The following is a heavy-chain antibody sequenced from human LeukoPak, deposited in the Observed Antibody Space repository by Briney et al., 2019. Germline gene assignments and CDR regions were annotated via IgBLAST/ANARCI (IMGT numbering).Heavy chain of an antibody. CDR1: GFTFSSYA. V-gene: IGHV3-30-3*01. CDR3: ARATTVTGPDV. Sequence: GGSLRLSCAASGFTFSSYAMHWVRQAPGKGLEWVAVISYDGSNKYYADSVKGRLTISRDNSKNTLYLQMNSLRAEDTAVYYCARATTVTGPDVWGQGTTVTVSS. CDR2: ISYDGSNK. J-gene: IGHJ6*02. D-gene: IGHD4-17*01.